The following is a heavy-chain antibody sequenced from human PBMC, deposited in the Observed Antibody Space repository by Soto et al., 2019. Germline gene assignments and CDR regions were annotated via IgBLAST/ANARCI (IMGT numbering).Heavy chain of an antibody. Sequence: EVQLLESGGGLVQPGGSLRLSCAASGFIFNNYAMSWVRQAPGKGLEWVSGISGSGGGTYYAESVKGRFTISRDNSKDTLYVQMNSLRAEDTAVYYCAKEQRYGSGSYYTDWGQGSLVTVSS. D-gene: IGHD3-10*01. CDR3: AKEQRYGSGSYYTD. CDR2: ISGSGGGT. V-gene: IGHV3-23*01. CDR1: GFIFNNYA. J-gene: IGHJ4*02.